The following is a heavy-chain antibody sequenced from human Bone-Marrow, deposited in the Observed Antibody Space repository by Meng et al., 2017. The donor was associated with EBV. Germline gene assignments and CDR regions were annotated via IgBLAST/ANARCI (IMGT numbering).Heavy chain of an antibody. V-gene: IGHV2-5*02. D-gene: IGHD6-19*01. Sequence: QISLKESDPPLVKPTQTLPLTCSFSGFSLSTDGEGVGWIRQPPGKALEWLALIYWDDDKRYSPSLESRLTITKDTSKNQVVLTMTNMDPVDTATYYCAHRLSSGWYDYWGQGTLVTVSS. CDR1: GFSLSTDGEG. CDR2: IYWDDDK. J-gene: IGHJ4*02. CDR3: AHRLSSGWYDY.